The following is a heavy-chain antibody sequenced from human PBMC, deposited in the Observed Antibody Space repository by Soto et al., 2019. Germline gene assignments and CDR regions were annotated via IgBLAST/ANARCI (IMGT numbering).Heavy chain of an antibody. CDR3: ARVSYLPAAIYYGMDV. CDR2: ISSSSSYI. J-gene: IGHJ6*02. V-gene: IGHV3-21*01. CDR1: GFTFSSYS. Sequence: EVQLVESGGGLVKPGGSLRLSCAASGFTFSSYSMNWVRQAPGKGLEWVSSISSSSSYIYYADSVKGRFTISRDNAKNSLYLQMNSLRAEDTAVYYCARVSYLPAAIYYGMDVWGQGTTVTVSS. D-gene: IGHD2-2*01.